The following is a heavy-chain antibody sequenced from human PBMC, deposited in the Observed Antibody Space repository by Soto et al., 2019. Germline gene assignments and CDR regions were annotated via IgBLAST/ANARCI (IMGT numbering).Heavy chain of an antibody. V-gene: IGHV4-61*01. D-gene: IGHD1-1*01. CDR3: AREQLENYYPSYAMHV. CDR1: GGSVSSGSYY. Sequence: ASETLSLTCTVSGGSVSSGSYYWSWIRQPPGKGLEWIGYIYYSGSTNYNPSLKSRVTISVDTSKNQFSLKLSSVTAADTAVYYCAREQLENYYPSYAMHVWGQGTTVTVSS. CDR2: IYYSGST. J-gene: IGHJ6*02.